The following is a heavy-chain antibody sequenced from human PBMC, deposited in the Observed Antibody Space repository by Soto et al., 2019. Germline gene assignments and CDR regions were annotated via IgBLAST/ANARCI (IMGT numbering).Heavy chain of an antibody. V-gene: IGHV1-69*12. D-gene: IGHD2-21*01. CDR2: IIPIFGTA. Sequence: QVQLVQSGAEVKKPGSSVKVSCKASGGTFRNYAIGWVRQAPGQGLEWMGGIIPIFGTANYAQKFQGRVTITADESTSTAYMELSSLRFEDTALYYCARPSDHCGGDCFDYWGQGTLVTVSS. J-gene: IGHJ4*02. CDR3: ARPSDHCGGDCFDY. CDR1: GGTFRNYA.